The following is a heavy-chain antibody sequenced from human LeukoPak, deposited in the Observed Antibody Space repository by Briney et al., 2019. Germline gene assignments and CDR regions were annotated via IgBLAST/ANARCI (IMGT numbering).Heavy chain of an antibody. D-gene: IGHD3-22*01. CDR3: ARRRISYYDSSGYYQNYFDY. CDR1: GGSISSYY. CDR2: INHSGST. V-gene: IGHV4-34*01. J-gene: IGHJ4*02. Sequence: SETLSLTCTVSGGSISSYYWSWIRQPPGKGLEWIGEINHSGSTNYNPSLKSRVTISVDTSKNQFSLKLSSVTAADTAVYYCARRRISYYDSSGYYQNYFDYWGQGTLVTVSS.